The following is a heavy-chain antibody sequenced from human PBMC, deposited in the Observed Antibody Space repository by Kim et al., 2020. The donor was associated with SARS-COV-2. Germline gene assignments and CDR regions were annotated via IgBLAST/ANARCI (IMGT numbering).Heavy chain of an antibody. Sequence: GGSLRLSCAASGFTFSSYAMHWVRQAPGKGLEWVAVISYDGSNKYYADSVKGRFTISRDNSKNTLYLQMNSLRAEDTAVYYCARDRSGIAVAGTCFQHWGQGTLVTVSS. V-gene: IGHV3-30*04. CDR3: ARDRSGIAVAGTCFQH. CDR1: GFTFSSYA. J-gene: IGHJ1*01. D-gene: IGHD6-19*01. CDR2: ISYDGSNK.